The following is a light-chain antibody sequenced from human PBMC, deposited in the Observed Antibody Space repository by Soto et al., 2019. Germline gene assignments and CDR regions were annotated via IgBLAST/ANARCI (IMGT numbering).Light chain of an antibody. J-gene: IGKJ1*01. Sequence: EIVLTQSPATLSLSPGDRATLSCRASQSVSSYLAWYQQKPGQAPRLLIYDASNRATGIPARFSGSGSGTEFTLTISSLEPEDFAVYYCQQRSNWWTFGQGTKVEIK. CDR3: QQRSNWWT. CDR2: DAS. V-gene: IGKV3-11*01. CDR1: QSVSSY.